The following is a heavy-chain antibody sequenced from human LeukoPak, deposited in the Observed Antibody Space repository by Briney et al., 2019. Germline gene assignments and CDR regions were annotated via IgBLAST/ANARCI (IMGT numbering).Heavy chain of an antibody. CDR3: ARAAYCSSTSCYTVYYYGMDV. J-gene: IGHJ6*02. V-gene: IGHV1-69*04. CDR2: IIPIFGIA. CDR1: GGTFSSYA. D-gene: IGHD2-2*02. Sequence: SVKVSCKASGGTFSSYAISWVRQAPGQGIEWMGRIIPIFGIANYAQKFQGRVTITADKSTSTAYMELSSLRSEDTAVYYCARAAYCSSTSCYTVYYYGMDVWGQGTTVTVSS.